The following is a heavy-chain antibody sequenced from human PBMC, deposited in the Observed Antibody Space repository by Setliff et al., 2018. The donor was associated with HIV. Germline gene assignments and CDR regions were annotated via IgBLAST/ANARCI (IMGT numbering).Heavy chain of an antibody. J-gene: IGHJ4*02. CDR2: IWFDGSYK. V-gene: IGHV3-33*08. D-gene: IGHD6-13*01. CDR1: GFTFSNAW. Sequence: PGGSLRLSCAASGFTFSNAWMSWVRQAPGKGLEWVAVIWFDGSYKYYVDSVKGRFTISRDNSKNTLYLQMNSLRAEDAAVYYCARGASSSWYYFDYWGQGALVTVSS. CDR3: ARGASSSWYYFDY.